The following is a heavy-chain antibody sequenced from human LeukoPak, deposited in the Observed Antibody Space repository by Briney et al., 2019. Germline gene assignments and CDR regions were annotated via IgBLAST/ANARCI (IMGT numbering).Heavy chain of an antibody. J-gene: IGHJ4*02. V-gene: IGHV4-39*01. D-gene: IGHD2-15*01. CDR2: IDYSGST. Sequence: SETLSLTCTVSGGSISSSRDYWAWLRQPPGKGLEWIAKIDYSGSTYYSPSLKSRVTITVDTSKNQFSLKLSSVTAADTAVYYCARFPSRGYCSGGSCYSGDYWGQGTLVTVSS. CDR3: ARFPSRGYCSGGSCYSGDY. CDR1: GGSISSSRDY.